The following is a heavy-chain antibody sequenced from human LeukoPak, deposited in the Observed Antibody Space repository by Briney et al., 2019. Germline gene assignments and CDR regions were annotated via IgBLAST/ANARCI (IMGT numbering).Heavy chain of an antibody. D-gene: IGHD6-13*01. CDR1: GGSISSYY. J-gene: IGHJ6*03. V-gene: IGHV4-4*07. Sequence: ASETLSLTCTVSGGSISSYYWSWIRQPAGKGLEWIGRIYTSGSTNYNPSLKSRVTMSVDTSKNQFSLKLSSVTAADTAVYYCARKWAAAGIDDYYYMDVWGKGTTVTASS. CDR2: IYTSGST. CDR3: ARKWAAAGIDDYYYMDV.